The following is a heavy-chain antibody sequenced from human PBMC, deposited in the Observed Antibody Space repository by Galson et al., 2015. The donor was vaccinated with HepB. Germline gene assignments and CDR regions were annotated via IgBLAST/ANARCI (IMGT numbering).Heavy chain of an antibody. CDR2: INPNSGGT. V-gene: IGHV1-2*02. CDR1: GYTFTGYY. D-gene: IGHD6-6*01. J-gene: IGHJ4*02. Sequence: SVKVSCKASGYTFTGYYMHWVRQAPGQGLEWMGWINPNSGGTNYAQKFQGRVTMTRDTSISTAYMELSRLRSDDTAVYYCARVTLAARRLGSFSYYFDYWGQGTLVTVSS. CDR3: ARVTLAARRLGSFSYYFDY.